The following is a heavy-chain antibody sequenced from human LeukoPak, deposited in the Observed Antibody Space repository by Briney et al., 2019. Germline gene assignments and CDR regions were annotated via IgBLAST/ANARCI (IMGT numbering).Heavy chain of an antibody. CDR1: EFTFSSYV. D-gene: IGHD4-4*01. V-gene: IGHV3-21*01. CDR2: ISSSSSYI. CDR3: ANAYSNSLYYYYYGMDV. J-gene: IGHJ6*02. Sequence: GGSLRLSCAASEFTFSSYVMAWVRQAPGKGLEWVSSISSSSSYIYYADSVKGRFTISRDNAKNSLYLQMNSLRAEDTAVYYCANAYSNSLYYYYYGMDVWGQGTTVTVSS.